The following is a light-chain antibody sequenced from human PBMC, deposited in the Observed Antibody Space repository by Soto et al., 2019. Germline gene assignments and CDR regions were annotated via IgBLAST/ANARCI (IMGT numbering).Light chain of an antibody. CDR3: HQYGSSPPT. J-gene: IGKJ1*01. V-gene: IGKV3-20*01. Sequence: EIVLTQSPGTLSLSPGERATLYCWASQSVSGNYLAWYQQKPGQTPRLLMSGASNRATGIPDGFTGSGSGTDFTLTISRLEPEDFAVYYCHQYGSSPPTFGQGTKVEIK. CDR1: QSVSGNY. CDR2: GAS.